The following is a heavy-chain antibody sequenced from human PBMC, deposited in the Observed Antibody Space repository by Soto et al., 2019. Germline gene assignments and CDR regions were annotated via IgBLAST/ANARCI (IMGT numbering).Heavy chain of an antibody. CDR3: ARDNIAAAAHYFDY. V-gene: IGHV3-21*01. J-gene: IGHJ4*02. CDR2: ISSSSSYI. CDR1: GFTFSSYS. Sequence: GGSLRLSCAASGFTFSSYSMNWVRQAPGKGLEWVSSISSSSSYIYYADSVKGRFTISRDNAKNSLYLQMNSLRAEDTAVYYCARDNIAAAAHYFDYWGQGTLVTVSS. D-gene: IGHD6-13*01.